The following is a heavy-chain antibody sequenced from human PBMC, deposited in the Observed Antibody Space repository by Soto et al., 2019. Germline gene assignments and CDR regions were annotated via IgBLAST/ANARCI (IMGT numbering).Heavy chain of an antibody. V-gene: IGHV3-11*05. Sequence: GGFLGLSCAAPGFTFSDFYIRCIRQSPGKGLEYISYISGSSNTNYIDNVKGRFTISRDNAKNTLYLQINDLRAEDTAVYYCAKDWIGLCDYWGQGTLVTVSS. D-gene: IGHD5-18*01. CDR1: GFTFSDFY. J-gene: IGHJ4*02. CDR2: ISGSSNT. CDR3: AKDWIGLCDY.